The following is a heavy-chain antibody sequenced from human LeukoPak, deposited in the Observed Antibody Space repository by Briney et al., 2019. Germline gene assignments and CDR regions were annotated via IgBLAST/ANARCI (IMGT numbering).Heavy chain of an antibody. CDR3: AKDPKTTVVTIYYFDY. Sequence: PGGSLRLSCAASGFTFSSYGMHWVRQAPGKGLEWVAFIRYDGSNKYYADSVKGRFTISGDNSKNTLYLQMNSLRAEDTAVYYCAKDPKTTVVTIYYFDYWGQGTLVTVSS. J-gene: IGHJ4*02. CDR2: IRYDGSNK. CDR1: GFTFSSYG. D-gene: IGHD4-23*01. V-gene: IGHV3-30*02.